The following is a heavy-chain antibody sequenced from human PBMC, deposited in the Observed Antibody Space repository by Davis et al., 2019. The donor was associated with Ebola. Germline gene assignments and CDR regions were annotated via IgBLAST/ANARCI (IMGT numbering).Heavy chain of an antibody. CDR2: ISSSSSSI. J-gene: IGHJ4*02. V-gene: IGHV3-21*01. D-gene: IGHD3-3*01. Sequence: GESLKISCAASGFTFSRYSMIWVRQAPGKGLEWVSSISSSSSSIYYADSVKGRFTISRDNAKNSLYLQMNGLRAEDTAVYYCARRLYVLRFLEWSPFDYWGQGTLVTVSS. CDR3: ARRLYVLRFLEWSPFDY. CDR1: GFTFSRYS.